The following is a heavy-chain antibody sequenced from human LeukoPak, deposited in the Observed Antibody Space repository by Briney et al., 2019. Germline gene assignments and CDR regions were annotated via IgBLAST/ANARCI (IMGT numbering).Heavy chain of an antibody. CDR2: IADSGGAT. CDR1: GFPFSNYA. V-gene: IGHV3-23*01. Sequence: GGSLRLSCGASGFPFSNYAMSWVRQAPGKGLEWVSAIADSGGATYQADSVKGRFTISRDNFKNTLYLQMSSLRAEDTAVYYCVKVGGLRWYHAFDIWGQGTMVTVSS. CDR3: VKVGGLRWYHAFDI. D-gene: IGHD4-23*01. J-gene: IGHJ3*02.